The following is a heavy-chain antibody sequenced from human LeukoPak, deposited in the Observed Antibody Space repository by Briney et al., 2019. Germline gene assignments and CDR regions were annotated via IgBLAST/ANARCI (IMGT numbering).Heavy chain of an antibody. CDR2: ISGSGGST. J-gene: IGHJ6*02. CDR1: GFTFSSYA. CDR3: AKENRGCSGGSCYSYYYYYGMDV. Sequence: GGSLRLSCAASGFTFSSYAMSWVRQAPGKGLEWVSAISGSGGSTYYADSVKGRFTISRDNSKNTLYLQMNSLRAEDTAVYYCAKENRGCSGGSCYSYYYYYGMDVWGQGTTVTVSS. D-gene: IGHD2-15*01. V-gene: IGHV3-23*01.